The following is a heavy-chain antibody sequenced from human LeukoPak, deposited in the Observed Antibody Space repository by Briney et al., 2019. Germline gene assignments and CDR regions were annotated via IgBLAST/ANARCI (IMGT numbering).Heavy chain of an antibody. V-gene: IGHV4-59*01. Sequence: SETLSLTCTVSGGSISSYYWSWIRQPPGKGLEWIGYIYYSGSTNYNPSHKSRVTISVDTSKNQFSLKLSSVTAADTAVYYCAREGADGTLFDYWGQGTLVTVSS. D-gene: IGHD1-26*01. CDR1: GGSISSYY. J-gene: IGHJ4*02. CDR3: AREGADGTLFDY. CDR2: IYYSGST.